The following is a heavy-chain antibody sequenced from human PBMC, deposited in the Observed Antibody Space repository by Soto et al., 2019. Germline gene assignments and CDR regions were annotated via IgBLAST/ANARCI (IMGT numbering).Heavy chain of an antibody. Sequence: EVQLLESGGDLAQPGGSLRIICAASGFTFSNYAMTWVRQSPGKGLEWVSTITSAGSTFYGDTVKGRFTISRDNSKSTLYLQMNSLGAEDTAVYYCAKTDKFHSQSSGWANRFDSWGQGTLVTVSS. CDR1: GFTFSNYA. CDR2: ITSAGST. V-gene: IGHV3-23*01. J-gene: IGHJ4*02. D-gene: IGHD6-19*01. CDR3: AKTDKFHSQSSGWANRFDS.